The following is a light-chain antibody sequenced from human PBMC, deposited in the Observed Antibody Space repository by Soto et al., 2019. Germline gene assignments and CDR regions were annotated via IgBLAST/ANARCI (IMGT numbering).Light chain of an antibody. V-gene: IGKV3-11*01. J-gene: IGKJ3*01. CDR2: DAS. CDR3: QQRSKWPFT. CDR1: QSVSSY. Sequence: EIVLTQSPATLSLSPGDRATLSCRASQSVSSYLAWYQQKPGQAPRLLIYDASNRATGIPARFTGSGSGTDFTLTISSLEPEDFAVYYCQQRSKWPFTFGPGTKVDIK.